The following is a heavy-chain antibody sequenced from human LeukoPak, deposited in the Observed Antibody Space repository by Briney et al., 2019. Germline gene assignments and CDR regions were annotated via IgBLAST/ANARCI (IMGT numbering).Heavy chain of an antibody. J-gene: IGHJ4*02. CDR3: ARSSSYQPYYFDN. CDR2: INLGDSDT. CDR1: GHRFTNHW. Sequence: GESLKISCEVSGHRFTNHWIGWVRQMPGKGLEWMGIINLGDSDTKYSPSFQGQVTISLDKSISTAYLQWRSLKASDTAMYYCARSSSYQPYYFDNWGQGTLVTVSS. D-gene: IGHD2-2*01. V-gene: IGHV5-51*01.